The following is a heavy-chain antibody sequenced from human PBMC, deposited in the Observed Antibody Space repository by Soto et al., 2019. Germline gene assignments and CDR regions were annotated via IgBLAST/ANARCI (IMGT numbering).Heavy chain of an antibody. CDR2: ISGSGGST. Sequence: GGSLRLSCAASGFTFSSYAMSWVRQAPGKGLEWVSAISGSGGSTYYADSVKGRFTISRDNSKNTLYLQMNSLRAEDTAVYYCAKDRRQEYYDFWSGSRRPYYYYMDVWGKGTKVTGSS. J-gene: IGHJ6*03. CDR1: GFTFSSYA. D-gene: IGHD3-3*01. CDR3: AKDRRQEYYDFWSGSRRPYYYYMDV. V-gene: IGHV3-23*01.